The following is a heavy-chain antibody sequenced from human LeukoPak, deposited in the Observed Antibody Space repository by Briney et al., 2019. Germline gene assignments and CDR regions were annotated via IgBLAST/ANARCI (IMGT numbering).Heavy chain of an antibody. D-gene: IGHD4-17*01. CDR3: ARENGDYETYYYYGMDV. J-gene: IGHJ6*02. CDR1: GGSISSYY. CDR2: IYSTGST. V-gene: IGHV4-4*07. Sequence: SETLSLTCTVSGGSISSYYWSWIRQPAGKGLEWIGRIYSTGSTKYNPSLWSRVTMSVDTSKSQFSLNLSSVTAADTAVYYCARENGDYETYYYYGMDVWGQGTTVTVSS.